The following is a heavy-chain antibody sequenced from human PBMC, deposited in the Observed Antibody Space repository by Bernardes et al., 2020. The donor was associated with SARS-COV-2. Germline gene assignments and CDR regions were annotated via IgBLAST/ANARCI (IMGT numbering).Heavy chain of an antibody. CDR2: IYANGHT. J-gene: IGHJ5*02. CDR1: GGSISSYY. CDR3: AGSVVIRGGLEGWLDP. D-gene: IGHD2-15*01. V-gene: IGHV4-4*07. Sequence: SETLSLTCTVSGGSISSYYWSWIRQRAGQGLEWIGRIYANGHTDYNPSLKSPVTMSVDTTKNQLSLRLTSVTAADAAMYYCAGSVVIRGGLEGWLDPWGQGTLVTVSS.